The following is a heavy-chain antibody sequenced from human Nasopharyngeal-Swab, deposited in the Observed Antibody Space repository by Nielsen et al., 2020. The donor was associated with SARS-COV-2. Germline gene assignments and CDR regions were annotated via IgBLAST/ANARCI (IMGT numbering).Heavy chain of an antibody. CDR2: IYYTGST. CDR3: AREDSGNYLSYYYGVDV. V-gene: IGHV4-39*07. Sequence: SETLSLTCTVSGGSISTITYYWGWIRQPPGKGLEWIGTIYYTGSTYYNPSLKSRVTVLVDTSKNQFSLKLSSVTAADTAVYYCAREDSGNYLSYYYGVDVWGQGITVTVSS. D-gene: IGHD1-26*01. J-gene: IGHJ6*02. CDR1: GGSISTITYY.